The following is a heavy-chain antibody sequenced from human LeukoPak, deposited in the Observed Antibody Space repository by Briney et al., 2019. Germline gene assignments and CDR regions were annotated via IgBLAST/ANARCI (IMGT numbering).Heavy chain of an antibody. D-gene: IGHD3-22*01. V-gene: IGHV1-2*04. CDR1: GYTFTGYY. CDR2: INPNSGGT. Sequence: ASVKVSCKASGYTFTGYYMHWVRQAPGAGLEWMGWINPNSGGTNYAQKFQGWVTMTRDTSISTAYMDLSRLRSDDTAVYYCARAGPDYYDISGPFDYWGQGTLVTVSS. CDR3: ARAGPDYYDISGPFDY. J-gene: IGHJ4*02.